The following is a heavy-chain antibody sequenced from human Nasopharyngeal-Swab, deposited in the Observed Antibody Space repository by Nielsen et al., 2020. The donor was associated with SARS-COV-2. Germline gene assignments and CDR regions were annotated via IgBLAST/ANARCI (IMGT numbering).Heavy chain of an antibody. V-gene: IGHV3-73*01. CDR3: TTDFYFDY. CDR1: GFIFSASA. Sequence: GESLKISCAASGFIFSASAIHWVRQASGKGLEWVGRIGDKDHNYATTYGASVQGRLTLSRDDSKNTAFLQMDSLKTEDTALYYCTTDFYFDYWGQGTLVTVSS. CDR2: IGDKDHNYAT. J-gene: IGHJ4*02.